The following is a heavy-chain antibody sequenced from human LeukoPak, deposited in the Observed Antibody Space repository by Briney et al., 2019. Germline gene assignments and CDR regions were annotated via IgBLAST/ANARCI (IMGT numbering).Heavy chain of an antibody. D-gene: IGHD2-2*02. CDR2: INAGNGNT. CDR1: GYTFTTYA. Sequence: GASVKVSCKASGYTFTTYAMHWVRQAPGQRLEWMGWINAGNGNTKYSQKFQARVTITRDSSASTAYMELSSLTSEDTAIYYCVRDGEGAAISVNFWFDPWGQGTLVTVSS. CDR3: VRDGEGAAISVNFWFDP. V-gene: IGHV1-3*01. J-gene: IGHJ5*02.